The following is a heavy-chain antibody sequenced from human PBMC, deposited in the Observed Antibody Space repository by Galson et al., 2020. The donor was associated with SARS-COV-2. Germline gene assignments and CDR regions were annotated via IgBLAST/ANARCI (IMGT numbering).Heavy chain of an antibody. D-gene: IGHD1-26*01. V-gene: IGHV3-7*03. CDR3: AKSGALSNDYYYFYYMDV. Sequence: GESLKISCAASGFYFGSYWMSWVRQAPGTGLEWVAIINQGGSEQYYVDSVKGRFTISRDNAKDSLYLQMNSLRAEDTAVYYCAKSGALSNDYYYFYYMDVWGTGTTVTVSS. CDR2: INQGGSEQ. J-gene: IGHJ6*03. CDR1: GFYFGSYW.